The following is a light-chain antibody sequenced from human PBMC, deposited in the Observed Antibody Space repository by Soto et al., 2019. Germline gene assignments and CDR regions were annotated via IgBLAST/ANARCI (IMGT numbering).Light chain of an antibody. CDR1: QSILYRSTNVNY. Sequence: DIVMTQSPDSLAVSLGERATINCKSSQSILYRSTNVNYLAWYQRKPGQPPKLLIYWASTRESGVPDRFSGSGSGTDFTLTISSLQAEDVAVYYCQQYYGAPLTCGGGTRVEIK. CDR3: QQYYGAPLT. V-gene: IGKV4-1*01. J-gene: IGKJ4*01. CDR2: WAS.